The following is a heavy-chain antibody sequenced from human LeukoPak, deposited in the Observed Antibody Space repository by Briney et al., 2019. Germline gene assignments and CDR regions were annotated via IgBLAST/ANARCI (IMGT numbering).Heavy chain of an antibody. J-gene: IGHJ1*01. Sequence: SETLSLTCTVSGGSLSSYYWSWLRQPPGMELEWFGYIYYSGSTNYDTPLKSRVTISIETSKNQFSLQLSSVTAADTAVYYCARHGGNSDYGFFQHWGQGTLVTASS. CDR2: IYYSGST. D-gene: IGHD4-23*01. CDR3: ARHGGNSDYGFFQH. CDR1: GGSLSSYY. V-gene: IGHV4-59*08.